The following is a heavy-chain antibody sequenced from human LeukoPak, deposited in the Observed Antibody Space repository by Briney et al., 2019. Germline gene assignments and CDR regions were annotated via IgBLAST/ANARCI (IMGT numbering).Heavy chain of an antibody. CDR1: GYTFTSYY. CDR3: ARDPPFYGSGRYSEHYFDY. CDR2: INPSGGST. V-gene: IGHV1-46*01. D-gene: IGHD3-10*01. J-gene: IGHJ4*02. Sequence: ASVKASCKASGYTFTSYYMHWARQAPGQGLEWVGTINPSGGSTSYAQTFQGRVTMTRDMSTSTVYMELSSLGSEDTAVYYCARDPPFYGSGRYSEHYFDYWGQGTPVTVSS.